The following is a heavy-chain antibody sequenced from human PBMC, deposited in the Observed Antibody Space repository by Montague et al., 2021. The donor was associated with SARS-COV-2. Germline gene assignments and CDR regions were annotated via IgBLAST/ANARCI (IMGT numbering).Heavy chain of an antibody. J-gene: IGHJ6*02. Sequence: SLRLSCAASRFTFSDFWMNWVRQAPGKGLEWVADIKHDGSEKSYVDSVKGRFTISRDNAKNSLYLQMNSLRAEDTAEYYCARGSTGWYAIFGHYGMDVWGQGTTVTVSS. V-gene: IGHV3-7*01. CDR1: RFTFSDFW. D-gene: IGHD6-19*01. CDR3: ARGSTGWYAIFGHYGMDV. CDR2: IKHDGSEK.